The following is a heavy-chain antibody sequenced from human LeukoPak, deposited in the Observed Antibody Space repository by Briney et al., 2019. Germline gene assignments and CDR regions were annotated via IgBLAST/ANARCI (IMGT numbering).Heavy chain of an antibody. CDR1: GYTFTSYG. Sequence: GASVKVSCKASGYTFTSYGISWVRQATGQGLEWMGWMNPNSGNTGYAQKFQGRVTITRNTSISTAYMELSSLRSEDTAVYYCARAPAIGFDYWGQGTLVTVSS. D-gene: IGHD2-21*01. V-gene: IGHV1-8*03. CDR3: ARAPAIGFDY. CDR2: MNPNSGNT. J-gene: IGHJ4*02.